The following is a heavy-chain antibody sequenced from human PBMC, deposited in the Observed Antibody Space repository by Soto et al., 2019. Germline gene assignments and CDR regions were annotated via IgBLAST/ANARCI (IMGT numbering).Heavy chain of an antibody. Sequence: ASVKVSCKTSGYTFAAFFIHWIRQAPGQVLEWMGWINPTSGATVSAQKFQDRVTMTRDTSISTAYMELRGLKSDDTAVYYCTRDPEYGDYWGYFFDYWGQGAPVTVSS. J-gene: IGHJ4*02. D-gene: IGHD4-17*01. CDR3: TRDPEYGDYWGYFFDY. CDR1: GYTFAAFF. V-gene: IGHV1-2*02. CDR2: INPTSGAT.